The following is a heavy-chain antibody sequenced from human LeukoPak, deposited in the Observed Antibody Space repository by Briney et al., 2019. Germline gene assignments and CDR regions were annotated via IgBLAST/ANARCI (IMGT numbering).Heavy chain of an antibody. V-gene: IGHV4-30-4*08. J-gene: IGHJ4*02. Sequence: KPSETLSLTCTVSGGSISSGDYYWSWIRQPPGKGLEWIGYIYYSGSTYYNPSLKSRVTISVDTSKNQFSLKLSSVTAADTAVYYCAREWYSSSSFDYWGQGTLVTVSS. CDR3: AREWYSSSSFDY. D-gene: IGHD6-6*01. CDR1: GGSISSGDYY. CDR2: IYYSGST.